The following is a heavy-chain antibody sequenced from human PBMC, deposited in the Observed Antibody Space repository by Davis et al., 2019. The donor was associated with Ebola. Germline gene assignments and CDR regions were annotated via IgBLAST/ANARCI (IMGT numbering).Heavy chain of an antibody. CDR1: GYSFTTSD. J-gene: IGHJ4*02. CDR3: ASHVDTAMVTGLGDY. V-gene: IGHV1-69*10. CDR2: IIPILGIA. Sequence: SVKVSCKASGYSFTTSDINWVRQASGQGLEWMGGIIPILGIANYAQKFQGRVTITADESTSTAYMELSSLRSEDTAVYYCASHVDTAMVTGLGDYWGQGTLVTVSS. D-gene: IGHD5-18*01.